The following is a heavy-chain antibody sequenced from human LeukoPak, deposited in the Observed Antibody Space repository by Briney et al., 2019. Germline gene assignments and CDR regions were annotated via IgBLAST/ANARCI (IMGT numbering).Heavy chain of an antibody. Sequence: ASVKVSCKASGYTFTSYGTSWVRQAPGQGLEWMGWISAYNGNTNYAQKLQGRVTMTTDTSTSTAYMELRSLRSDDTAVYYCAKVGVTIVVVRGPFDYWGQGTLVTVSS. V-gene: IGHV1-18*01. J-gene: IGHJ4*02. CDR3: AKVGVTIVVVRGPFDY. D-gene: IGHD3-22*01. CDR2: ISAYNGNT. CDR1: GYTFTSYG.